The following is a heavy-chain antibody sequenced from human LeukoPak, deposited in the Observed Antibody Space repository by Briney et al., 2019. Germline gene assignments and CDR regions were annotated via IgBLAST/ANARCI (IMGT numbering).Heavy chain of an antibody. CDR3: ARGGVGIVVVPAAIGFIDY. CDR2: IYHSGST. CDR1: GYSISSGYY. D-gene: IGHD2-2*02. V-gene: IGHV4-38-2*02. J-gene: IGHJ4*02. Sequence: SETLSLTCTVSGYSISSGYYWGWIRQPPGKGLEWIGSIYHSGSTYYNPSLKSRVTISVDTSKNQFSLKLSSVTAADAAVYYCARGGVGIVVVPAAIGFIDYWGQGTLVTVSS.